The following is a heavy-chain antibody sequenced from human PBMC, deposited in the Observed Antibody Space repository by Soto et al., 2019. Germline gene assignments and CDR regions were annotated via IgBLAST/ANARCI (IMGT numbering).Heavy chain of an antibody. D-gene: IGHD5-12*01. Sequence: QVQLVQSGAEMRKPGASLQLSCQTSGYPFTSYHVHWVRQAPGQGLEWLGVINPTEGRTRYSQKFQDRVNMTRDTSTSTVYMELSSLRSEDTAIYFCARGREISFGYTGFDPWGQGTLVTVSS. CDR1: GYPFTSYH. CDR3: ARGREISFGYTGFDP. CDR2: INPTEGRT. J-gene: IGHJ5*02. V-gene: IGHV1-46*01.